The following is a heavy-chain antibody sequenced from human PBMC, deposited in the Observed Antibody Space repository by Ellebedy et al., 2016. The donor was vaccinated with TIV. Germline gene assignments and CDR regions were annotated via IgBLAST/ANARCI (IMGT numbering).Heavy chain of an antibody. Sequence: GESLKISXVVSGMTFRSYAMNWVRQAPGKGLEWVAFISYDGDIKYYIDSVKGRFIISRDKSKNTLYLQMNGLRLEDTALYYCARGPHITLDRGVIQSDARDAFDVWGQGTTVTVSS. V-gene: IGHV3-30-3*01. CDR1: GMTFRSYA. J-gene: IGHJ3*01. D-gene: IGHD3-10*01. CDR3: ARGPHITLDRGVIQSDARDAFDV. CDR2: ISYDGDIK.